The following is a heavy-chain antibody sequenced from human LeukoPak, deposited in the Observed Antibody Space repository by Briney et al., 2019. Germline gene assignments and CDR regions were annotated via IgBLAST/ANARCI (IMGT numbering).Heavy chain of an antibody. V-gene: IGHV4-59*01. D-gene: IGHD6-13*01. CDR2: IYYSGST. CDR3: ARAPSFEISSWSYADYYYYMDV. CDR1: GGSISSYY. Sequence: PSETLSLTCTVSGGSISSYYWSWIRQPPGKGLEWIGYIYYSGSTNYNPSLKSRVTISVDTSKNQFSLKLSSVTAADTAVYYCARAPSFEISSWSYADYYYYMDVWGKGTTVTISS. J-gene: IGHJ6*03.